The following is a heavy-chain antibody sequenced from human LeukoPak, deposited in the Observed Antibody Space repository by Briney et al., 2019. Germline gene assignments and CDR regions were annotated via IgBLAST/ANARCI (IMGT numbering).Heavy chain of an antibody. J-gene: IGHJ4*02. D-gene: IGHD1-26*01. CDR3: ARGSESYFQPHFDC. V-gene: IGHV3-33*01. Sequence: PGGSLRLSCAASGLTFSAFGMHWVRQAPGKGLEWLSIIYFDGSKKYYADSVKGRFTISRDNSKNTLYLHMHSLRAEDTAVYYCARGSESYFQPHFDCWGQGTLVTVSS. CDR1: GLTFSAFG. CDR2: IYFDGSKK.